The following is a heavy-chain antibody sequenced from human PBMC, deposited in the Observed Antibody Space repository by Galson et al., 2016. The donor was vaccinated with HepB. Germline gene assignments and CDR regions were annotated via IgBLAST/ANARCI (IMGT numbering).Heavy chain of an antibody. J-gene: IGHJ3*01. CDR2: ISYDGSQK. CDR3: AKDLRGSYGAFDV. Sequence: SLRLSCAASGFTFSNYGIHWVRQAPGKVLEWVATISYDGSQKFYADSLKGRFTVSRDNSKNTLYLQMNSLQIDDTAVYYCAKDLRGSYGAFDVWGQGTVVTISS. CDR1: GFTFSNYG. D-gene: IGHD3-16*01. V-gene: IGHV3-30*18.